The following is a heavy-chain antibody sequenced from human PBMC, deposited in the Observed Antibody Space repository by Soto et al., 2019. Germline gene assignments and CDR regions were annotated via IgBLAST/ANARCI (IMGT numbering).Heavy chain of an antibody. Sequence: EVQLLESGGGLVQPGGSLRLSCAASGFTFSTYAMIWVRQAPGKGLEWVSVITGSGGSTYYADSVKGRFTISRDTSKNTLFLQMNSVRAEDTAVYYCAKARYGDYGGIDYWGQGTMVTVSS. CDR3: AKARYGDYGGIDY. CDR1: GFTFSTYA. D-gene: IGHD4-17*01. J-gene: IGHJ4*02. V-gene: IGHV3-23*01. CDR2: ITGSGGST.